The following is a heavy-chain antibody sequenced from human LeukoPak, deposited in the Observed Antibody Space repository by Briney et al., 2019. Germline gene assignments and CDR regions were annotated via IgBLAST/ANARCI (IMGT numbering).Heavy chain of an antibody. V-gene: IGHV3-21*04. CDR3: AKVRRIAAAGTGEFDY. D-gene: IGHD6-13*01. J-gene: IGHJ4*02. Sequence: GGSLRLSCAASGFTFSSYSMTWVRQAPGKGLEWVSSISSSSSYIYYADSVKGRFTISRDNAKNSLYLQMNSLRAEDTALYYCAKVRRIAAAGTGEFDYWGQGTLVTVSS. CDR2: ISSSSSYI. CDR1: GFTFSSYS.